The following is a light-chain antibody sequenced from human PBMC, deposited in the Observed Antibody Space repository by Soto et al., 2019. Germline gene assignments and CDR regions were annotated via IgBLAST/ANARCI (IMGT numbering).Light chain of an antibody. CDR1: QCVSSY. CDR2: DAS. V-gene: IGKV3-11*01. CDR3: QQRSNWPGT. J-gene: IGKJ1*01. Sequence: EIVLTQSPATLSLSPGERATISCRASQCVSSYLAWYQQKPGQAPRLLIYDASNRATGIPARFSGSGSGTDFTLTISSLEPEDFAVYYCQQRSNWPGTFGQGTKVDIK.